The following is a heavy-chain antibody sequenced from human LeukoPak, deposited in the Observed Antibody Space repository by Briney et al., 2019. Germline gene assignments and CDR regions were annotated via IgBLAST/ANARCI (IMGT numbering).Heavy chain of an antibody. CDR2: ISSSSSYI. CDR3: AREPPYYDFWSGSPYFDY. V-gene: IGHV3-21*01. CDR1: GFTFSSYS. Sequence: GGSLRLSCAASGFTFSSYSMNWVRQAPGKGLEWVSSISSSSSYIYYADSVKGRFTISRDNAKNSLYLQMNSLRAEDTAVYYCAREPPYYDFWSGSPYFDYWGQGTLVTVSS. J-gene: IGHJ4*02. D-gene: IGHD3-3*01.